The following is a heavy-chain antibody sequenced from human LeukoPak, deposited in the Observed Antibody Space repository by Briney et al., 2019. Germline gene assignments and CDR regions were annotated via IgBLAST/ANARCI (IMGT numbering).Heavy chain of an antibody. CDR1: GGSFSGYY. Sequence: SETLSLTCAVYGGSFSGYYWSWIRQPPGKGLEWIGEINHSGSTNYNPSLKSRVTISVDTSKNQFSLKLSSVTAADTAVYYCARRAFTSCYNSSHCDSSFDYWGQGTLVTVSS. CDR3: ARRAFTSCYNSSHCDSSFDY. V-gene: IGHV4-34*01. CDR2: INHSGST. D-gene: IGHD2-2*02. J-gene: IGHJ4*02.